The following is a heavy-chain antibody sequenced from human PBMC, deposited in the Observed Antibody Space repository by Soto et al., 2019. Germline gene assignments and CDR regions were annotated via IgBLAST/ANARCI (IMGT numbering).Heavy chain of an antibody. CDR1: GFIFSNYD. Sequence: QEQLVESGGGVVQPGRSLRLSCVASGFIFSNYDMHWVRQPPGKGLEWVAVNWYDGSNSYYGDSVKGRFTISRDNSKSTLYLQMNSLSAEDTALYFCEKYWHAYSGSPPFNAFDIWGHGTTVTVSS. CDR2: NWYDGSNS. CDR3: EKYWHAYSGSPPFNAFDI. V-gene: IGHV3-33*06. D-gene: IGHD1-26*01. J-gene: IGHJ3*02.